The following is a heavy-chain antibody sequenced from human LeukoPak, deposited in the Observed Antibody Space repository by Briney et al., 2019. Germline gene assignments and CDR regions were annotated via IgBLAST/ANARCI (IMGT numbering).Heavy chain of an antibody. V-gene: IGHV1-69*01. D-gene: IGHD4-17*01. CDR3: ARATWYGDPGSYYYYMDV. CDR2: IIPIFGTA. CDR1: GGTFSSYA. J-gene: IGHJ6*03. Sequence: SVKVSCKASGGTFSSYAISWVRQAPGQGLEWMGGIIPIFGTANYAQKFQGRVTITADESTSTAYMELSSPRSEDTAVYYCARATWYGDPGSYYYYMDVWGKGTTVTVSS.